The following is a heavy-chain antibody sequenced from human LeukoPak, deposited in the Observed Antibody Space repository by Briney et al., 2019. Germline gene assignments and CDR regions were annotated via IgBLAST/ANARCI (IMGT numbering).Heavy chain of an antibody. CDR1: GYSFTSYW. CDR3: ARLGVVGATRAYFDY. CDR2: IYPGDSDT. D-gene: IGHD1-26*01. V-gene: IGHV5-51*01. Sequence: GESLKISCKGSGYSFTSYWIGWVRQMPGKGLEWMGIIYPGDSDTRYSPPFQGQVTISADKSISTAYLQWSSLKASDTAMYYCARLGVVGATRAYFDYWGQGTLVTVSS. J-gene: IGHJ4*02.